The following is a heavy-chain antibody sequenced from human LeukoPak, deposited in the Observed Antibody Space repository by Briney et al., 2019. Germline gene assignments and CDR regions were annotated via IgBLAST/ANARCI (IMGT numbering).Heavy chain of an antibody. D-gene: IGHD6-19*01. CDR1: GGSISSSSYY. CDR2: IYYSGST. V-gene: IGHV4-39*07. Sequence: SETLSLTCTVSGGSISSSSYYWGWIRQPPGKGLEWIGSIYYSGSTYYNPSLKSRVTISVDTSKNQFSLKLSSVTAADTAVYYCARGVYEQWLVLWYYYMDVWGKGTTVTVSS. J-gene: IGHJ6*03. CDR3: ARGVYEQWLVLWYYYMDV.